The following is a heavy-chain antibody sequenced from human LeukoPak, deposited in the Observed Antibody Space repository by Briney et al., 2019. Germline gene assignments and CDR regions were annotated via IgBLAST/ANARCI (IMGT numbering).Heavy chain of an antibody. V-gene: IGHV4-39*01. Sequence: PSETLSLTCTVSGGSISDTNYYWGWIRQPPGKGREWIGSIYCSGTTHYNPSLKSRVTISVDTSKNQFSLKLSSVTAADTAVYYCARLGNYDFWSGYYPNDAFDIWGQGTMVTVSS. CDR1: GGSISDTNYY. J-gene: IGHJ3*02. CDR3: ARLGNYDFWSGYYPNDAFDI. D-gene: IGHD3-3*01. CDR2: IYCSGTT.